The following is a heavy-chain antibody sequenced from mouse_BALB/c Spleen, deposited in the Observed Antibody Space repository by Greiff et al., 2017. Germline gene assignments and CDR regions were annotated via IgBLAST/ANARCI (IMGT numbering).Heavy chain of an antibody. CDR1: GFTFSSYG. CDR2: INSNGGTT. J-gene: IGHJ2*01. Sequence: DVKLVESGGGLVQPGGSLKLSCAASGFTFSSYGMSWVRQTPDKRLELVATINSNGGTTYYPDSVKGRFTISRDNAKNTLYLQMSSLKSEDTAMYYCARNGNYSFDYWGQGTTLTVSS. D-gene: IGHD2-1*01. CDR3: ARNGNYSFDY. V-gene: IGHV5-6-3*01.